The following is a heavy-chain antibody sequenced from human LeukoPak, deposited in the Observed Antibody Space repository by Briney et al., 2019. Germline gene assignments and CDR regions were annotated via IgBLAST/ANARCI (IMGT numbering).Heavy chain of an antibody. CDR3: AREGWDFNSYYYYYMDV. Sequence: PGGSLRLSCAASGFTFSSYWMSWVRQAPGKGLEWVANIKQDGSEKYYVDSVKGRFTISRDNAKNSLYLQMNSLRAEDTAVYYCAREGWDFNSYYYYYMDVWGKGTTVTVSS. V-gene: IGHV3-7*01. CDR2: IKQDGSEK. J-gene: IGHJ6*03. CDR1: GFTFSSYW. D-gene: IGHD1-26*01.